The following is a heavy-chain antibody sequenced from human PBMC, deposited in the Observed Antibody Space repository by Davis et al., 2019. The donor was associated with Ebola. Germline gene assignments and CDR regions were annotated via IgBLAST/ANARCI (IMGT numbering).Heavy chain of an antibody. D-gene: IGHD2-2*01. CDR3: ARAVVPAAPLLDYYGMDV. V-gene: IGHV3-66*01. CDR2: IYSGGST. J-gene: IGHJ6*02. CDR1: GFTFSSYW. Sequence: GGSLRLSCAASGFTFSSYWMSWVRQAPGKGLEWVSVIYSGGSTYYADSVKGRFTISRDNSKNTLYLQMNSLRAEDTAVYYCARAVVPAAPLLDYYGMDVWGQGTTVTVSS.